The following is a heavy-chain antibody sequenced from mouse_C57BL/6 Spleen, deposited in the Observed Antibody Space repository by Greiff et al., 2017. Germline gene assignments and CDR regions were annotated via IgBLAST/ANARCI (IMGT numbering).Heavy chain of an antibody. V-gene: IGHV1-54*01. CDR3: ARTYYGNPYYAMDY. J-gene: IGHJ4*01. D-gene: IGHD2-10*01. Sequence: QVQLQQSGAELVRPGTSVTVSCKASGYAFTNYLIEWVKQRPGQGLEWIGVINPGSGGTNYNEKFKGKATLTADKSSSTAYMQLSSLTSEDSAVYFCARTYYGNPYYAMDYWGQGTSVTVSS. CDR2: INPGSGGT. CDR1: GYAFTNYL.